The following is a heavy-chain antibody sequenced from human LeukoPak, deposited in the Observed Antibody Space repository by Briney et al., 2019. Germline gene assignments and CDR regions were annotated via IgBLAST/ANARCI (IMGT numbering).Heavy chain of an antibody. CDR3: ARDLGIVVVGEAFDI. V-gene: IGHV1-69*05. CDR1: GGTFSSYA. J-gene: IGHJ3*02. CDR2: IIPIFGTA. D-gene: IGHD3-22*01. Sequence: KVSCKASGGTFSSYAISWVRQAPGQGLEWMGRIIPIFGTANYAQKFQCRVTITTDESTSTAYMELSSLRSEDTAVNYCARDLGIVVVGEAFDIWGQGTMVTVPS.